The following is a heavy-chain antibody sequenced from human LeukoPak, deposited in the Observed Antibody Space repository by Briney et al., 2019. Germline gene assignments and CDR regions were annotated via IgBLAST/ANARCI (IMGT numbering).Heavy chain of an antibody. D-gene: IGHD1-1*01. CDR3: ARSWAVQNTFYYFDY. Sequence: SVKVSCKASTDTFNNYGIVWVRQAPGQGLEWMGGIVPVFETIDYAQKFQGRVTLSADDSTTTAYMELNSLRSEDTAVYYCARSWAVQNTFYYFDYWGQGTLVTVSS. J-gene: IGHJ4*02. CDR2: IVPVFETI. CDR1: TDTFNNYG. V-gene: IGHV1-69*13.